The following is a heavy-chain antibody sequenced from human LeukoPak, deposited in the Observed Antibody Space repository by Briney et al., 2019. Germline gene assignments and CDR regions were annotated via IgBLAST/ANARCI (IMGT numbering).Heavy chain of an antibody. V-gene: IGHV3-33*06. CDR3: AKEGPDGYDFYFDY. CDR1: GFTFSSYG. J-gene: IGHJ4*02. CDR2: IWYDGSNK. D-gene: IGHD5-12*01. Sequence: PEGSLRLSCAASGFTFSSYGMHWVRQAPGKGLEWVAVIWYDGSNKYYADSVKGRFTISRDNSKNTLYLQMNSLRAEDTAVYYCAKEGPDGYDFYFDYWGQGTLVTVSS.